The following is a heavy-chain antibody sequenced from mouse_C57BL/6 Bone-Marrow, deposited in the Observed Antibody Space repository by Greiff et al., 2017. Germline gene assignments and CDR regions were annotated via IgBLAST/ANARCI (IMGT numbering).Heavy chain of an antibody. J-gene: IGHJ4*01. D-gene: IGHD1-2*01. Sequence: QVQLQQPGAELVKPGASVKLSCKASGYTFTSYGMDGVKRRPGQGLEWIGMIPPNSGRTNYNEKFKSKATLPVDKSSSTAYMQLSSLTSEDSAVYYCARRPRRVAMDYWGQGASVTVSS. V-gene: IGHV1-64*01. CDR1: GYTFTSYG. CDR3: ARRPRRVAMDY. CDR2: IPPNSGRT.